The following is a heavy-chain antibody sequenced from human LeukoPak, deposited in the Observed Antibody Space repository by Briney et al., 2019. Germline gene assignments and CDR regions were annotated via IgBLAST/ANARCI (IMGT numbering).Heavy chain of an antibody. Sequence: PSETLSLTCTVSGGSISSYYWSWIRQPPGKGLEYIGYIHHSGSTDYAPSLKTRVTISVDASKNQLSLKLSSVTAADTAVYYCARLGAVAGIGVYYYHAMDVWGQGTTVTVSS. J-gene: IGHJ6*02. CDR2: IHHSGST. CDR3: ARLGAVAGIGVYYYHAMDV. CDR1: GGSISSYY. V-gene: IGHV4-59*08. D-gene: IGHD6-19*01.